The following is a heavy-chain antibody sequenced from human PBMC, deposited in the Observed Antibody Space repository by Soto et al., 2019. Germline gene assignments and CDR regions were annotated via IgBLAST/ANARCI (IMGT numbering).Heavy chain of an antibody. D-gene: IGHD6-19*01. V-gene: IGHV1-69*01. Sequence: QAQLEQSGGEVKKPGSSVKVSCKASRVAFSKFIVTWVRQAPGLGLEWVGGIIPIFGTANYAQKFQGRVPIPADESTSTSYMEVNNLRSEDTAVYYCAKVRYSSPMGYYYGMDVWGQGTTVTVSS. J-gene: IGHJ6*02. CDR2: IIPIFGTA. CDR1: RVAFSKFI. CDR3: AKVRYSSPMGYYYGMDV.